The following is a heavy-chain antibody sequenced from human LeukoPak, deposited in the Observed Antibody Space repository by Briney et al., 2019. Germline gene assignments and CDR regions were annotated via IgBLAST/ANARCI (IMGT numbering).Heavy chain of an antibody. Sequence: PGGSLRLSCAASAFTFSNAWMSWVRQAPGKGLEWVGRIKSKTDGETTDYAALVKGRFTISRDDSISTLYVQMSSLKTEDTALYYCTTDLQTATSVYFDDWGQGTLVTVSS. J-gene: IGHJ4*02. V-gene: IGHV3-15*01. CDR3: TTDLQTATSVYFDD. CDR2: IKSKTDGETT. CDR1: AFTFSNAW. D-gene: IGHD1-7*01.